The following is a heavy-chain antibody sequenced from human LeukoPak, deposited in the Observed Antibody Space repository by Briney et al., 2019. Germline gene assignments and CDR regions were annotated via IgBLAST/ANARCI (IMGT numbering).Heavy chain of an antibody. J-gene: IGHJ5*02. Sequence: SETLSLTCAVYGGSFSGYYWSWIRQPPGKGLEWIGEINHRGSTNYNPSLKSRVTISVDASKNQFSLKLSSVTAADTAVYYCATVGTIYYDFWSGYSAVWFDPWGQGTLVTVSS. CDR3: ATVGTIYYDFWSGYSAVWFDP. D-gene: IGHD3-3*01. V-gene: IGHV4-34*01. CDR2: INHRGST. CDR1: GGSFSGYY.